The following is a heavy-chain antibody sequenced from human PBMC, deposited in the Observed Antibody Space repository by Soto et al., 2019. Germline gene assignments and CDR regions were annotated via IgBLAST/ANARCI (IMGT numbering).Heavy chain of an antibody. CDR2: ISSSSSYI. J-gene: IGHJ5*02. CDR3: ARDLDLGHGTNWFDT. D-gene: IGHD1-7*01. Sequence: GGSLRLSCAASGFTFSSYSMNWVRQAPGKGLEWVSSISSSSSYIYYADSVKGRFTISRDNAKNSLYLQMNSLRAEDTAVYYCARDLDLGHGTNWFDTWGQGTLVTVSS. V-gene: IGHV3-21*01. CDR1: GFTFSSYS.